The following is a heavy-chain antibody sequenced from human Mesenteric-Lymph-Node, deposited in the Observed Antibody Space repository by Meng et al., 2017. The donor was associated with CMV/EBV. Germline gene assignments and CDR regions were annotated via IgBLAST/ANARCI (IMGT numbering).Heavy chain of an antibody. V-gene: IGHV4-59*01. CDR3: ARGTWAAAPSDY. Sequence: SETLSLTCTVSGGSISSYYWSWIRQPPGKGLEWIGYIYYTGSTNYNPSLMSRVTISLDTSKNHFSLRLTSVTAADTAVYYCARGTWAAAPSDYWGQGILVTVSS. CDR2: IYYTGST. J-gene: IGHJ4*02. CDR1: GGSISSYY. D-gene: IGHD6-13*01.